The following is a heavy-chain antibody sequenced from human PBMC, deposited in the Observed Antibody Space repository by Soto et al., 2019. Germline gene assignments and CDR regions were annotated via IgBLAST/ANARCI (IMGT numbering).Heavy chain of an antibody. V-gene: IGHV1-8*02. D-gene: IGHD3-10*01. J-gene: IGHJ5*02. CDR1: GYTFTSYD. Sequence: QVQLVQSGAEVRRPGASVKVSCKASGYTFTSYDINWVRQATGQGLEWMGWMNPNSGNTGYAQNFQGRVTMTRNTSISTAYMELSSLRFEDTAVYYCVRMRFGEYNKPTNWCDPWGQGTLVTVSS. CDR2: MNPNSGNT. CDR3: VRMRFGEYNKPTNWCDP.